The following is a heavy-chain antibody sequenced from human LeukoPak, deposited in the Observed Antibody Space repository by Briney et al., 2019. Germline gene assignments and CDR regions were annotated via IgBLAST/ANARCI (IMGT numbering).Heavy chain of an antibody. CDR3: ARLGVPAAITDY. CDR2: IYYSGST. CDR1: GGSISSSSYY. Sequence: SETLSLTCTVSGGSISSSSYYWGWIRQPPGKGLQWIGSIYYSGSTYYNPSLKSRVTISVDTSKNQFSLKLSSVTAADTAVYYCARLGVPAAITDYCGQGTLVTVSS. J-gene: IGHJ4*02. V-gene: IGHV4-39*07. D-gene: IGHD2-2*02.